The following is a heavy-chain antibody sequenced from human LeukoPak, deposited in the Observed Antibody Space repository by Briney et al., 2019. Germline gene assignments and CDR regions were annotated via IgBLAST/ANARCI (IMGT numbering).Heavy chain of an antibody. V-gene: IGHV3-21*01. CDR1: GFTFSSYT. CDR2: ISTSSSYI. J-gene: IGHJ6*03. CDR3: AREHYFYYLDA. Sequence: GGSLRLSCAASGFTFSSYTMNWVRQAPGKGLEWVSSISTSSSYIYYVDSVKGRFTISRDNAENSLYLQMNSLRAEDTAVYYCAREHYFYYLDAWGKGTTVTVSS.